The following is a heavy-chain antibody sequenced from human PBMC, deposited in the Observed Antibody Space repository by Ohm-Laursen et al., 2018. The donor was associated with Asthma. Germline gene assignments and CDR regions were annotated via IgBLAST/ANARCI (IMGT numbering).Heavy chain of an antibody. Sequence: SLRLSCSASGYSFSLYSIHWIRQAPGKGLQWVASISTASTFIYYADSVRGRFTTSRDNAKNTLYMQMNSLRAEDTAVYYCARRDFSGGDPSAAFDIWGQGTMVTVSS. CDR2: ISTASTFI. CDR1: GYSFSLYS. V-gene: IGHV3-21*01. J-gene: IGHJ3*02. D-gene: IGHD2-21*02. CDR3: ARRDFSGGDPSAAFDI.